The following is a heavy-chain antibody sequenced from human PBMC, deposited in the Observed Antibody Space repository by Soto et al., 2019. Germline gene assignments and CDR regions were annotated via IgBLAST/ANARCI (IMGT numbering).Heavy chain of an antibody. J-gene: IGHJ5*02. D-gene: IGHD1-7*01. CDR2: IYHSGST. CDR1: GYSISSGYY. CDR3: ARELELLGGFDP. Sequence: KPSETLSLTCAVSGYSISSGYYWGWIRQPPGKGLEWIGSIYHSGSTYYNPSLKSRVTISVDTSENQFSLKLSSVTAADTAVYYCARELELLGGFDPWGQGTLVTVSS. V-gene: IGHV4-38-2*01.